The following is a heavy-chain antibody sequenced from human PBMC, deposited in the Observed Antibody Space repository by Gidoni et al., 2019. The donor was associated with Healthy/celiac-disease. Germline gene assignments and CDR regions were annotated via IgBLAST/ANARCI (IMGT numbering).Heavy chain of an antibody. J-gene: IGHJ4*02. CDR1: GGSISSGGYS. V-gene: IGHV4-30-2*01. CDR3: ARGNGDYVSSYFDY. D-gene: IGHD4-17*01. CDR2: ISHSGST. Sequence: QLQLQESGSGLVKPSQTLSLPCAVSGGSISSGGYSWSWIRQPPGKGLEWIGYISHSGSTYYNPSLKSRVTISVDRSKNQFSLKLSSVTAADTAVYYCARGNGDYVSSYFDYWGQGTLVTVSS.